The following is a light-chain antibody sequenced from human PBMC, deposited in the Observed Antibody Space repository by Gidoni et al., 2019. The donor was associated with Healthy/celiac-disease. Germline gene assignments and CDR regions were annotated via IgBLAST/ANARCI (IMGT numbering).Light chain of an antibody. Sequence: IQLIQSPSSLSASVGDRVTITCRPTQGISSSLAWYQQKPGKSPKLLIYAASTLQSGLPSRFSGSGSGTDFPLTISSLQPEDFATYYCQQLNSYPLTFGGGTKVEIK. CDR3: QQLNSYPLT. CDR2: AAS. J-gene: IGKJ4*02. V-gene: IGKV1-9*01. CDR1: QGISSS.